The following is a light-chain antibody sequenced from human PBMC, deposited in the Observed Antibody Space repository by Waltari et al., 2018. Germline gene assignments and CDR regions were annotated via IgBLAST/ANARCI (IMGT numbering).Light chain of an antibody. CDR2: EVS. J-gene: IGLJ1*01. CDR3: SSYTSSSTLV. Sequence: QSALTQPASVSGSPGQSITIPCTGTSSDVGGYNYVPWYQQHPGKAPKLMLYEVSNRPSGVSNRFSGSKSGNTASLTISGLQAEDEADYYCSSYTSSSTLVFGTGTKVTVL. V-gene: IGLV2-14*01. CDR1: SSDVGGYNY.